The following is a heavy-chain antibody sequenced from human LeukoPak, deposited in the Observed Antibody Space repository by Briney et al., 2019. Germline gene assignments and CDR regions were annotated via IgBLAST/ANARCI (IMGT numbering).Heavy chain of an antibody. V-gene: IGHV1-69*04. Sequence: ASVKVSCKASGGTFSSYAISWVRQAPGQGLEWMGRIIPILGIANYAQKFQGRVTITADKSTSTAYMELSSLRSEDTAVYYCARARIAAAPNLNSGAQEPLVTVSP. CDR2: IIPILGIA. CDR1: GGTFSSYA. J-gene: IGHJ5*01. D-gene: IGHD6-13*01. CDR3: ARARIAAAPNLNS.